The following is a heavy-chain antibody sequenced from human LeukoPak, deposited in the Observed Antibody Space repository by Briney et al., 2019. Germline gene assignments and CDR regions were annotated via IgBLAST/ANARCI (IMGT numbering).Heavy chain of an antibody. CDR3: ARIAGRGWYIDY. V-gene: IGHV2-70*01. CDR2: IDWDDDK. J-gene: IGHJ4*02. D-gene: IGHD6-19*01. CDR1: GFSLSTSGMC. Sequence: SGPALVKPTQTLTLTFTFSGFSLSTSGMCVSWIRQPPGKALEWLALIDWDDDKYYSTSLKTRHTISKDTSKNQVVLTMTNMDPVDTATYYCARIAGRGWYIDYWGQGTLVTVSS.